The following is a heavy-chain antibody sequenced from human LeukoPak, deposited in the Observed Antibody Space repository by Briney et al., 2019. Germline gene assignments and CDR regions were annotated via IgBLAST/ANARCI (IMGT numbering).Heavy chain of an antibody. D-gene: IGHD6-13*01. CDR1: GGSISNYY. Sequence: SETLSLTCTVSGGSISNYYWSWIRQPPGKGQEWIGYIYSSGSTNYNPSLKSRVTISVDTSKNQFSLKLSSVTAADTAVYYCARGFRSSWYVDFWGQGTLVTVSS. CDR2: IYSSGST. J-gene: IGHJ4*02. V-gene: IGHV4-59*08. CDR3: ARGFRSSWYVDF.